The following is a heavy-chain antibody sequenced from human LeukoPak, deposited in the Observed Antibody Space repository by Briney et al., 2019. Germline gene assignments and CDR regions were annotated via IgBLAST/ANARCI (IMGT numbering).Heavy chain of an antibody. Sequence: SETPSLTCTVSGGSISSYYWSWIRQPAGKGLEWIGRIYTSGSTNYNASLKSRVSMSVDTSKNQFSLKLSSVTAADTAVYYCARDTTDAFDIWGQGTMVTVSS. CDR3: ARDTTDAFDI. CDR2: IYTSGST. D-gene: IGHD1-14*01. CDR1: GGSISSYY. V-gene: IGHV4-4*07. J-gene: IGHJ3*02.